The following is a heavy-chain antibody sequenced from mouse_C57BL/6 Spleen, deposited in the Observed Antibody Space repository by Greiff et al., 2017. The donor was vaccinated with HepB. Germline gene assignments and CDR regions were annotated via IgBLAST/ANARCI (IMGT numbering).Heavy chain of an antibody. CDR1: GYTFTDYY. V-gene: IGHV1-76*01. Sequence: VQLQQSGAELVRPGASVKLSCKASGYTFTDYYINWVKQRPGQGLEWIARIYPGSGNTYYNEKFKGKATLTAEKSSSTAYLQLSNLTSEDSAVYFCARSRDGYYGHFDVWGTGTTVTVSS. CDR2: IYPGSGNT. D-gene: IGHD2-3*01. CDR3: ARSRDGYYGHFDV. J-gene: IGHJ1*03.